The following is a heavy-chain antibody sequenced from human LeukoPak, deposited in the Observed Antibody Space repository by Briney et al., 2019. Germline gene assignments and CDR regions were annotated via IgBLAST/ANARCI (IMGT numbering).Heavy chain of an antibody. V-gene: IGHV4-59*01. J-gene: IGHJ5*02. CDR1: GGSISSYY. CDR2: IYYSGST. D-gene: IGHD4-11*01. Sequence: SETLSLTCTVSGGSISSYYWSWIRQPPGKGLEWVGYIYYSGSTNYNPSLKSRVTISVDTSKNQFSLKLSSVTAADTAVYYCARVSSKPPHILFDPWGQGTLVTVSS. CDR3: ARVSSKPPHILFDP.